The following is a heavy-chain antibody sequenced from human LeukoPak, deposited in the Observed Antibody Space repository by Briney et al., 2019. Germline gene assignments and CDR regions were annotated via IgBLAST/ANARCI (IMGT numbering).Heavy chain of an antibody. J-gene: IGHJ3*02. CDR1: GYTFTSYD. Sequence: SVKVSCKASGYTFTSYDINWVRQATGQGLEWMGWITPFNGNTNYAQKFQDRVTITRDRSMSTAYMELSSLRSEDTAMYYCATPGSVEYSSSSDAFDIWGQGTMVTVSS. V-gene: IGHV1-45*02. CDR3: ATPGSVEYSSSSDAFDI. D-gene: IGHD6-6*01. CDR2: ITPFNGNT.